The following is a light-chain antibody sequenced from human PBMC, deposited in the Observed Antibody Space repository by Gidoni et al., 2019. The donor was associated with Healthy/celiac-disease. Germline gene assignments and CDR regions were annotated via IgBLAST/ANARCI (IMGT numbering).Light chain of an antibody. CDR1: SSDVGGYNY. V-gene: IGLV2-14*01. CDR2: EVS. CDR3: SSYTSSSTVV. J-gene: IGLJ2*01. Sequence: QSALTPPASVSGSPGQSITISCTGTSSDVGGYNYVSWYQQHPGKAPKLMIYEVSTRPSGVSNRFSCSKSGNTASLTISGLQAEDEADYYCSSYTSSSTVVFGGGTKLTVL.